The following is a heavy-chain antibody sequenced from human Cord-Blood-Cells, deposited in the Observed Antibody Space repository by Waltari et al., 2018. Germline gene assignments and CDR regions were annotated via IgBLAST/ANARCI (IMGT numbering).Heavy chain of an antibody. CDR2: IYHSGST. D-gene: IGHD6-13*01. V-gene: IGHV4-38-2*02. CDR3: ARGVGIAAAGKVDY. CDR1: GYPISSGYY. Sequence: QVQLQESGPGLVKPSETLSLTCTVSGYPISSGYYWGWIRQPPGKGLEWIGSIYHSGSTYYNPSLKSRVTISVDTSKNQFSLKLSSVTAADTAVYYCARGVGIAAAGKVDYWGQGTLVTVSS. J-gene: IGHJ4*02.